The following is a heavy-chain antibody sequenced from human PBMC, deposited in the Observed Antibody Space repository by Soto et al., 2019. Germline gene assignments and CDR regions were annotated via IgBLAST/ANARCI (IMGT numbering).Heavy chain of an antibody. CDR3: ARVAY. J-gene: IGHJ4*02. CDR1: GFKFSNYA. V-gene: IGHV3-21*01. Sequence: GGSLRLSCAASGFKFSNYAMSWVRQAPGKGLEWVASISSGSSDTWYADSVKGRFIISRDNAQNSLFLQMNTLRPEDTAMYYCARVAYWGPGTQVTVSS. CDR2: ISSGSSDT.